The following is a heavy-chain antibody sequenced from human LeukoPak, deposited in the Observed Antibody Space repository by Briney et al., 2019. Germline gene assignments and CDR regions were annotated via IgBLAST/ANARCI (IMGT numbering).Heavy chain of an antibody. CDR3: ARELMGGGSYRTGAFDI. J-gene: IGHJ3*02. V-gene: IGHV4-59*01. D-gene: IGHD1-26*01. CDR1: GGSISSDY. CDR2: IYYSGST. Sequence: SETLSLTCTVSGGSISSDYWSWIQQPPGKGLEWIGYIYYSGSTNYNPSLKSRVTISVDTSKNQFSLKLSSVTAADTAVYYCARELMGGGSYRTGAFDIWGQGTMVTVSS.